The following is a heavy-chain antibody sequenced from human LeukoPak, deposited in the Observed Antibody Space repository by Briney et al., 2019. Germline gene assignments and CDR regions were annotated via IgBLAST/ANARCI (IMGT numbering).Heavy chain of an antibody. D-gene: IGHD6-25*01. CDR3: ARGERVAAAGGIIQGAFDI. CDR1: GGSINSYY. Sequence: SETLSLTCTVSGGSINSYYWSWIRQTPGKGLEWIGYIYYSGSTSYTPTLKSRVTISLDTSKNQFSLKLSFVTAADTAVYYCARGERVAAAGGIIQGAFDIWGQGTLVTVSS. CDR2: IYYSGST. J-gene: IGHJ3*02. V-gene: IGHV4-59*01.